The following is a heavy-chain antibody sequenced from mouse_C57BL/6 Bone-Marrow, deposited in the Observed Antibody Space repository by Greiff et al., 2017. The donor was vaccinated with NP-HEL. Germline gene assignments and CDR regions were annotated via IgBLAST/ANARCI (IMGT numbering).Heavy chain of an antibody. J-gene: IGHJ1*03. D-gene: IGHD3-3*01. CDR2: ISAGGSYT. CDR3: ARDRGTGLWYVDV. V-gene: IGHV5-4*01. Sequence: EVKLMESGGGLVKPGGSLKLSCAASGFTFSSYAMSWVRQTPEKRLEWVATISAGGSYTYYPDNLKGRFTISRDNAKNNLYLQMSHLKSEDTAMYYCARDRGTGLWYVDVWGTGTTVTVSS. CDR1: GFTFSSYA.